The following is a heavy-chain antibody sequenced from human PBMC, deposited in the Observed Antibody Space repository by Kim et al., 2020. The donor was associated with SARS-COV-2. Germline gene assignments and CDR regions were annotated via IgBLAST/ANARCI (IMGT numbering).Heavy chain of an antibody. CDR2: RA. D-gene: IGHD3-10*01. V-gene: IGHV4-34*01. Sequence: RANYKSSLKRRVTISVDTAKNQFSLKLTSVTAADTAVYYCARVGYGSGVFWGQGTLVTVSS. J-gene: IGHJ4*02. CDR3: ARVGYGSGVF.